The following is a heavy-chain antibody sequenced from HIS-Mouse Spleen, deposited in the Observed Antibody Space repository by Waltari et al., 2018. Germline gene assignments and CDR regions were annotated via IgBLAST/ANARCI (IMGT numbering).Heavy chain of an antibody. CDR3: ARESPYSSSWYDWYFDL. Sequence: QLQLQESGPGLVKPSETLSLTCTVSGGSISSSSYYWGWIRQPPGKGLEWIGSTYYSGSTYYHPSLKSRVTISVDTSKNQFFRKLSSVTAADTAVDYCARESPYSSSWYDWYFDLWGRGTLVTVSS. CDR1: GGSISSSSYY. D-gene: IGHD6-13*01. V-gene: IGHV4-39*07. J-gene: IGHJ2*01. CDR2: TYYSGST.